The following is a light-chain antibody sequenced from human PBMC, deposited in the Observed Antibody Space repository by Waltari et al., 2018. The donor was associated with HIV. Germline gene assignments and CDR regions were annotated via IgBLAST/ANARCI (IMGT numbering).Light chain of an antibody. CDR3: QQSYNFPLT. CDR1: QNIYTY. CDR2: STS. V-gene: IGKV1-39*01. J-gene: IGKJ3*01. Sequence: DIQMTQSPSSLSASVGDRVTITCRASQNIYTYLNWYQQKRCNAPQLLTYSTSRLQSGVPARFTGSGSGTDFTLTINSMQPEEFATYYCQQSYNFPLTFGPGTTV.